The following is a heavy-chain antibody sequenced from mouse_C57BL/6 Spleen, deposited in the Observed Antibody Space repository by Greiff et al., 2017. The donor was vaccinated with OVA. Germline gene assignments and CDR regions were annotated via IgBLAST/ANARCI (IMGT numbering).Heavy chain of an antibody. Sequence: EVMLVESGAGLVKPGGSVKLSCAASGFTFSSYAMSWVSQTPGKRLEWVAYISSGGGYIYYADNVKGRFTFSIDNARNTLYMQMSSLKSEDTAIYYCTRDYYDSGRFAYWGQGTLVTVSA. CDR2: ISSGGGYI. D-gene: IGHD1-1*01. J-gene: IGHJ3*01. V-gene: IGHV5-9-1*02. CDR1: GFTFSSYA. CDR3: TRDYYDSGRFAY.